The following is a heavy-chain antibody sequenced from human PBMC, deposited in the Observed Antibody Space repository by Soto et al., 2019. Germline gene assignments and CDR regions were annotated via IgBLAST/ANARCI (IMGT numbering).Heavy chain of an antibody. J-gene: IGHJ4*02. CDR3: ASHRDQWLVRRFDS. CDR2: IFYSGNS. CDR1: GGSISHYY. D-gene: IGHD6-19*01. V-gene: IGHV4-59*01. Sequence: SETLSLTCSGSGGSISHYYCSWIRQSPWKGLEWIGFIFYSGNSNYNPSLKSRVSMSVDMSKNQFSLKLTSVTAADTAMYYCASHRDQWLVRRFDSFGQGTLVPFCS.